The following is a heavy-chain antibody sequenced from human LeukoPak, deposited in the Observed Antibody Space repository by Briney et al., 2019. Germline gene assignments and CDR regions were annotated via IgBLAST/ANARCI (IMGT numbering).Heavy chain of an antibody. J-gene: IGHJ6*03. CDR2: VGTSADT. V-gene: IGHV3-69-1*01. CDR1: GFTFSSYA. D-gene: IGHD6-13*01. Sequence: GGSLRLSCLASGFTFSSYAMDWVRQAPGQGLQWVSAVGTSADTYYADSVKGRFTISRDNAKNSLYLQMNSLRAEDTAVYYCARENRAAAGTNSYYYYYMDVWGKGTTVTISS. CDR3: ARENRAAAGTNSYYYYYMDV.